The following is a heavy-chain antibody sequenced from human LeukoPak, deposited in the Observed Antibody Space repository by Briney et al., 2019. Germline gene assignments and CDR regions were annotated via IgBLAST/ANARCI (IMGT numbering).Heavy chain of an antibody. J-gene: IGHJ4*02. D-gene: IGHD6-19*01. V-gene: IGHV1-18*04. CDR2: IGAYNGNT. Sequence: ASVKVSCKASGYTFTSYGINWVRQAPGQGLEWMGWIGAYNGNTNYAQKLQGRVTMTTDTSTSTAYMELRSLRSDDTAVYYCARGRLGQWLVRILDYWGQGTLVTVSS. CDR1: GYTFTSYG. CDR3: ARGRLGQWLVRILDY.